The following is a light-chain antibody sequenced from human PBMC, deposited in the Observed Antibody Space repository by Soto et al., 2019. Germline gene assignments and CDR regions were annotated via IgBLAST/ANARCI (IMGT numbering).Light chain of an antibody. CDR1: QSVSSSY. Sequence: EIVLTQSPGTVSLSPGERATLSCRASQSVSSSYLAWYQQKPGQAPRLLIHGASSRATGITDRFSGSESGADFTLTISRLEPEDFGVYYCQQYGTSRLTVGGGTKVEIK. J-gene: IGKJ4*01. V-gene: IGKV3-20*01. CDR3: QQYGTSRLT. CDR2: GAS.